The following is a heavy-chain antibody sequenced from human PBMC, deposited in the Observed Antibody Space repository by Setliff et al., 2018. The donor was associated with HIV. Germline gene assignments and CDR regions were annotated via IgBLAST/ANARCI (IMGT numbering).Heavy chain of an antibody. Sequence: NPGGSLRLSCAASGFTFSDYYMSWIRQAPGKGLEWVSYISHSGTYTNYADSVKGRFTISRDNSKDVVYLHMNSLTAEDAAIYYCARRTLGFDAAGALDYWGQGTLVTVSS. CDR1: GFTFSDYY. D-gene: IGHD2-15*01. J-gene: IGHJ4*02. CDR2: ISHSGTYT. V-gene: IGHV3-11*03. CDR3: ARRTLGFDAAGALDY.